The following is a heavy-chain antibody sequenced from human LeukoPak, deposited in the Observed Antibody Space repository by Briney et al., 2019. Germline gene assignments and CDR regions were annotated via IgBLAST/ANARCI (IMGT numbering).Heavy chain of an antibody. J-gene: IGHJ4*02. CDR1: GASISSGDYC. Sequence: SQTLSLTCTVSGASISSGDYCWSWIRQPPGKGLEYLGYIHYSGGTYYNPSLKSRVTISVDTSKNQFSLTLSSVTAADTAVYYCARETSGSYYENFDYWGQGTLVTVSS. CDR2: IHYSGGT. D-gene: IGHD3-10*01. V-gene: IGHV4-30-4*01. CDR3: ARETSGSYYENFDY.